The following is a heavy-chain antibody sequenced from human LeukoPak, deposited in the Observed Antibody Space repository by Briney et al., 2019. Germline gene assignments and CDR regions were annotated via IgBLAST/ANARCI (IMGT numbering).Heavy chain of an antibody. J-gene: IGHJ3*02. CDR2: ISYDGSNA. CDR3: ARDKGTIWNSQNDPFDM. D-gene: IGHD1-7*01. V-gene: IGHV3-30*10. CDR1: GFTFSSYI. Sequence: GGSLRLSCAASGFTFSSYIMHWVRQAPGKGLEGVAVISYDGSNAYYRDSVRGRFTISRDNSENTLFLQMKSLRGEDTAVYYCARDKGTIWNSQNDPFDMWGQGTLVTVSS.